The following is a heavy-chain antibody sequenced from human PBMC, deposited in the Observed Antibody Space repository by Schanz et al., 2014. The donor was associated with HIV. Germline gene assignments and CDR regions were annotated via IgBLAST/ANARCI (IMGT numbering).Heavy chain of an antibody. D-gene: IGHD2-2*02. J-gene: IGHJ4*02. Sequence: VRLVESGGGVVQPGRSLRLSCAASGFTFDNYGMHWVRQAPGKGLEWVANIKEDGIEKYYVDSVKGRFTISRDNSKNTLYLQMNSLRAEDTAVYYCAKDPGILPRTYFDSWGQGTPVTVSS. V-gene: IGHV3-7*03. CDR2: IKEDGIEK. CDR1: GFTFDNYG. CDR3: AKDPGILPRTYFDS.